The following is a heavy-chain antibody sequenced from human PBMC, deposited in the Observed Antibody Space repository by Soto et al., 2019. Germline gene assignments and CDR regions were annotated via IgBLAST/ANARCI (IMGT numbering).Heavy chain of an antibody. V-gene: IGHV1-8*01. J-gene: IGHJ6*02. CDR2: MNPNSGNI. Sequence: QVQLVQSGAEVKKPGASVKVSCKASGYTFTSYDVNWVRQATGQGREWMAWMNPNSGNIGYAQKFQGRVTMTRNTAISTAYMELSSRRSEDTAVYYCAREKTSYGMDVWGQGSTVTVSS. CDR3: AREKTSYGMDV. CDR1: GYTFTSYD.